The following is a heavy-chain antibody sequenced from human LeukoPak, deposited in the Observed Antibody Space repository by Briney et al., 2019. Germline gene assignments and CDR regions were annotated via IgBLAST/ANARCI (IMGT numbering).Heavy chain of an antibody. J-gene: IGHJ4*02. Sequence: SETLSLTCTVSGGSISSSSYYWGWIRQPPGQGLEWIGSIYYSGSTYYNPSLKSRVTISVDTSKNQFSLKLSSVTAADTAVYYCAREGGYGSGGLDYWGQGTLVTVSS. CDR1: GGSISSSSYY. CDR2: IYYSGST. D-gene: IGHD3-10*01. V-gene: IGHV4-39*02. CDR3: AREGGYGSGGLDY.